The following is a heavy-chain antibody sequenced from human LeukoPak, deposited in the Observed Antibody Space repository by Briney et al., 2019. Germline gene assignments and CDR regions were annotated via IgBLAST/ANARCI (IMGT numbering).Heavy chain of an antibody. CDR2: ISSDSSYI. V-gene: IGHV3-11*06. J-gene: IGHJ6*03. Sequence: PGGSLRLSCAASGSTFSDYYMSWIRQAPGKGLEWVSSISSDSSYIYYADSVKGRFTISRDNAKNSLYLQMNSLRAEDTAVYYCARDRNYYYYMDVWGKGATVTISS. CDR1: GSTFSDYY. CDR3: ARDRNYYYYMDV.